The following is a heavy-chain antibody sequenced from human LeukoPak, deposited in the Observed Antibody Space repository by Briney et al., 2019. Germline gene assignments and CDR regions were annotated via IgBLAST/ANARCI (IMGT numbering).Heavy chain of an antibody. CDR1: GGTFSSYA. V-gene: IGHV1-69*06. Sequence: SVKVSCKASGGTFSSYAISWVRQAPGQGLEWMGGIIPIFGTANYAQKFQGRVTITADKSTSIAYMELSSLRSEDTAVYYCARALVVPAAMDYWGQGTLVTVSS. CDR2: IIPIFGTA. J-gene: IGHJ4*02. CDR3: ARALVVPAAMDY. D-gene: IGHD2-2*01.